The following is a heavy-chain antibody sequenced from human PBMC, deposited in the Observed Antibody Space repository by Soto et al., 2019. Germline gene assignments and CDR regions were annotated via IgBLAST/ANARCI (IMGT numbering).Heavy chain of an antibody. CDR1: GFIFSSYW. D-gene: IGHD3-3*01. CDR2: IKQDGSEK. V-gene: IGHV3-7*01. J-gene: IGHJ4*02. Sequence: PGGSLRLSCAGSGFIFSSYWMSWVRQAPGKGLEWVASIKQDGSEKYYVDSVKGRFTISRDNAKSSVFLQMNSLRVEDTAVYHCVRTIESGGHDYWGQGTLVTVSS. CDR3: VRTIESGGHDY.